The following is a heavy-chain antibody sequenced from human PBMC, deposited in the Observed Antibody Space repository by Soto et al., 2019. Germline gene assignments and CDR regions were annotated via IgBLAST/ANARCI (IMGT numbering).Heavy chain of an antibody. CDR1: GFTVSSDY. V-gene: IGHV3-53*01. Sequence: PGGSLRLSCAASGFTVSSDYMSWVRQAPGKGLEWVSVIYSGGSTYYADSVKGRFTISRDNSKNTLYLQMNSLRAEDTAVYYCARAAKKGTNTTIRGRPGYGMDVWGQGTTVTVSS. CDR2: IYSGGST. CDR3: ARAAKKGTNTTIRGRPGYGMDV. J-gene: IGHJ6*02. D-gene: IGHD1-1*01.